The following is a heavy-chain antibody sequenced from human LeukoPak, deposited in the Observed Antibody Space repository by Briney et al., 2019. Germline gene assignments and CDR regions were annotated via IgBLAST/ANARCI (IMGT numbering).Heavy chain of an antibody. CDR3: ARDVKGLWGTAMPSPAFDC. CDR1: GYTFTNYG. V-gene: IGHV1-18*01. CDR2: ISAYSGNT. D-gene: IGHD5-18*01. J-gene: IGHJ4*02. Sequence: ASVRVSCKTSGYTFTNYGICWVRQAPGQGLEWMGWISAYSGNTNYVQKLQGRVTMTTDTSTSTAYMELRSLRSDDTAVYYCARDVKGLWGTAMPSPAFDCWGQGTLVTVSS.